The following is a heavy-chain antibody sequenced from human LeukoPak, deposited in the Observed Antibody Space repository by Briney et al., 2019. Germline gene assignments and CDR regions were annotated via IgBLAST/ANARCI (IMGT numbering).Heavy chain of an antibody. V-gene: IGHV3-30*18. CDR1: GFTFSSYG. J-gene: IGHJ4*02. D-gene: IGHD2-8*01. CDR3: AKGFHVSLFDY. Sequence: HPGGSLRLSCAASGFTFSSYGMHWVRQAPGKGLEWVAVISYDGSNKYYADSVKGRFTISRDNSKNTLYLQMNSLRAEDTAVYYCAKGFHVSLFDYWGQGTLVTVSS. CDR2: ISYDGSNK.